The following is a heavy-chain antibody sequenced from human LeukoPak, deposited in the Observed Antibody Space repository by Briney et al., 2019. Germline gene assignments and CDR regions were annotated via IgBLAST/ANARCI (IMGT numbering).Heavy chain of an antibody. D-gene: IGHD7-27*01. J-gene: IGHJ4*02. CDR3: AMGIFDY. CDR1: GGTFISYA. CDR2: INPSGGST. V-gene: IGHV1-46*03. Sequence: ASVKVSCKASGGTFISYAISWVRQAPGQGLEWMGIINPSGGSTSYAQKFQGRVTMTRDTSTSTVYMELSSLRSEDTAVYYCAMGIFDYWGQGTLVTVSS.